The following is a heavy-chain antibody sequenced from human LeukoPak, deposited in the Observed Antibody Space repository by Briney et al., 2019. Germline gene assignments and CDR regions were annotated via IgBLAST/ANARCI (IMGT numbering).Heavy chain of an antibody. V-gene: IGHV1-69*05. CDR3: EVITATSGATLGY. CDR2: IIPIFGTA. J-gene: IGHJ4*02. CDR1: GGTFSSYA. D-gene: IGHD1-26*01. Sequence: SVKVSCKASGGTFSSYAISWVRQAPGQGLEWMGRIIPIFGTANYAQKFQGRVTITTDESTSTAYIELSSLRSEDTAVYYCEVITATSGATLGYWGQGTLVTVSS.